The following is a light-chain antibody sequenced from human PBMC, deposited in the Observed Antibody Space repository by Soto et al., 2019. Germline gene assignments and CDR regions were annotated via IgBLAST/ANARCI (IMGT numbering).Light chain of an antibody. V-gene: IGKV3-20*01. Sequence: DIVLTQCPGTLSLYRGERATLSCRASQTVNSIYFAWYQRKPGQAPRLLIYGASNRATGIPDRFSGSGSGTDFTLTISRLEAEDFGVYYCQQYDTSPRTFGQGTKV. CDR1: QTVNSIY. J-gene: IGKJ1*01. CDR2: GAS. CDR3: QQYDTSPRT.